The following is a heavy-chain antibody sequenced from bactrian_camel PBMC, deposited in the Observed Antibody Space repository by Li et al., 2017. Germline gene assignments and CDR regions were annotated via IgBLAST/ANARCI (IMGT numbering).Heavy chain of an antibody. CDR3: TKGVGGTPYN. CDR2: ISMYGSST. CDR1: GFTFSDYL. J-gene: IGHJ4*01. D-gene: IGHD6*01. Sequence: DVQLVESGGGSVQPGGSLRLSCVASGFTFSDYLMTWIRQAPGKGLEWVASISMYGSSTFYSDSVKGRFTISRDNAKNMVYLQLNSLKTEDTAMYYCTKGVGGTPYNWGQGTQVTVS. V-gene: IGHV3S40*01.